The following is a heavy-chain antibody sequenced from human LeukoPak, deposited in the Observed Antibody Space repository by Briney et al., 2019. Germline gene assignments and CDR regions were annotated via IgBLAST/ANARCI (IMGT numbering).Heavy chain of an antibody. D-gene: IGHD3-22*01. CDR1: GYSFTSYW. V-gene: IGHV5-51*01. CDR3: ARQDHYYDSSGYYGYDAFDI. CDR2: IYPGDSDT. J-gene: IGHJ3*02. Sequence: GESLKISCKGSGYSFTSYWIGWVRQMPGKGLEWMGIIYPGDSDTRYSPSFQGQVTISADKSISTAYLQWSSLKASDTAMYYCARQDHYYDSSGYYGYDAFDIWGQGQWSPSLQ.